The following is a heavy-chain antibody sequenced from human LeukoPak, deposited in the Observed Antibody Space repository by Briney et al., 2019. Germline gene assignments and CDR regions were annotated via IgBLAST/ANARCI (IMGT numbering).Heavy chain of an antibody. J-gene: IGHJ4*02. CDR2: INHSGNT. V-gene: IGHV4-34*01. D-gene: IGHD4-23*01. CDR1: GGSFIGYH. Sequence: SETLSLTCAVSGGSFIGYHWNWIRQPPGKGLEWIGEINHSGNTNYNPSLKSRVTISIDTSKNQFSLKLRSLTAADTAVYYCARDPTTVVTTPYYFDDWGQGTLDTVSS. CDR3: ARDPTTVVTTPYYFDD.